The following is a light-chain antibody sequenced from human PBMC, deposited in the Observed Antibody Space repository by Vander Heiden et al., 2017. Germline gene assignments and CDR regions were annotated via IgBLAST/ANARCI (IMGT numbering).Light chain of an antibody. J-gene: IGLJ3*02. CDR3: SSDAGSNTWV. Sequence: QSALTQPASVSGSPGQSITISCTGTSSDVENYNLVSWYHQHPGKAPNLMIYEVSKRPAGVANRFSGSKSGNTASLTISVLKEEDEADYYCSSDAGSNTWVFGGGTKLTVL. V-gene: IGLV2-23*02. CDR1: SSDVENYNL. CDR2: EVS.